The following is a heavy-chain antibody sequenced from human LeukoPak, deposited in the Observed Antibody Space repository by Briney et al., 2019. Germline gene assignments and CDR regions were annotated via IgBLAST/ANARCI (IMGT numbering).Heavy chain of an antibody. D-gene: IGHD6-13*01. Sequence: GSLRLSCAASGFTFRSHGMHWVRQAPGKGLEGVAVIWYDGSNKYYADSVKGRFTISRDNSKNTLYLQMNSLRAEDTAVYYCARDRRAAYLDYWGQGTLVTVSS. CDR3: ARDRRAAYLDY. CDR2: IWYDGSNK. CDR1: GFTFRSHG. V-gene: IGHV3-33*01. J-gene: IGHJ4*02.